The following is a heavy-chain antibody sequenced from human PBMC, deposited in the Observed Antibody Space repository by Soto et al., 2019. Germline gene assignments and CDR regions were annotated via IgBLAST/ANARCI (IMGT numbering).Heavy chain of an antibody. CDR3: ARDRGVVMVSASRQYYGLDV. D-gene: IGHD2-8*01. V-gene: IGHV1-18*01. CDR2: ISAYNGNT. CDR1: GYTFTSYG. Sequence: ASVKVSCKASGYTFTSYGISWVRQAPGQGLEWMGWISAYNGNTNYAQKLQGRVTMTTDTSTSTAYMELRSLRSDDTAVYYCARDRGVVMVSASRQYYGLDVWGQGTTVTVSS. J-gene: IGHJ6*02.